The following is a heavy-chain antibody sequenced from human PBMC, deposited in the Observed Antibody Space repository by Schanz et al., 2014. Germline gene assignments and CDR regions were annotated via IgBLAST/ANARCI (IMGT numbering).Heavy chain of an antibody. CDR3: AKGRFGELSAFDI. CDR1: GFSFSSYA. V-gene: IGHV3-23*05. J-gene: IGHJ3*02. D-gene: IGHD3-10*01. CDR2: VSSRSDEI. Sequence: EVQLLESGGGLVEPGGSLRLSCAASGFSFSSYAMGWVRQARGKGLEWVSAVSSRSDEIKYADSVRGRFTISRDNSKNTLYLQMNSLRAEDTAVYYCAKGRFGELSAFDIWGQGTMVTVSS.